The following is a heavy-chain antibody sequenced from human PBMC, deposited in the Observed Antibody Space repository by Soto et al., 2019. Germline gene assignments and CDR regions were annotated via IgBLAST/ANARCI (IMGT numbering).Heavy chain of an antibody. CDR2: ISGSGGST. Sequence: EVQLLESGGGLVQPGGSLRLSCAASGFTFSSYAMSWVRQAPGKGLEWVAAISGSGGSTYYADSVKGRFTISRDNSKNTQYLQMSSLGAEDTDVYYCAKGANYDCWRGYTSYGMDVWGQGTTVTVSS. V-gene: IGHV3-23*01. J-gene: IGHJ6*02. CDR1: GFTFSSYA. CDR3: AKGANYDCWRGYTSYGMDV. D-gene: IGHD3-3*01.